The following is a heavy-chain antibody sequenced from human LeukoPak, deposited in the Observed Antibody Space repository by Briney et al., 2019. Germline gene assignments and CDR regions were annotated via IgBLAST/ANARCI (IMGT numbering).Heavy chain of an antibody. Sequence: SETLSLTCTVSGGSISSYYWSWIRQPAGKGLEWIGRIYTSGSTHYNPSLKSRVTMSVDTSKNQFSLKLSSVTAADTAVYYCARDRLYDSSGYYIKARYYFDYWGQGTLVTVSS. D-gene: IGHD3-22*01. CDR1: GGSISSYY. CDR2: IYTSGST. CDR3: ARDRLYDSSGYYIKARYYFDY. V-gene: IGHV4-4*07. J-gene: IGHJ4*02.